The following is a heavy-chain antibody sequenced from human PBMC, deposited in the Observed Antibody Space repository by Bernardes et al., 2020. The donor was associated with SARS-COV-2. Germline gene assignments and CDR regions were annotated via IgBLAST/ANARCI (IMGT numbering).Heavy chain of an antibody. V-gene: IGHV4-59*12. CDR2: IYYSGST. J-gene: IGHJ6*02. Sequence: SETLSLTCTVSGGSISPYYWNWIRQPPGKGLEWIGYIYYSGSTNYNPSLKSRLTISLDTSKKQFSLQLTSVTAADTAVYYCSRNSAMPWDGMDVWGQGTTVTVSS. CDR1: GGSISPYY. D-gene: IGHD2-2*01. CDR3: SRNSAMPWDGMDV.